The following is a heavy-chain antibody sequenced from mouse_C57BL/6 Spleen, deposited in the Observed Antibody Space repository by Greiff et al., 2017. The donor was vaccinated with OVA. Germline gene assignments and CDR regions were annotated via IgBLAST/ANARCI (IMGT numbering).Heavy chain of an antibody. Sequence: VQRVESGAELVRPGASVTLSCKASGYTFTDYEMHWVKQTPVHGLEWIGAIDPETGGTAYNQKFKGKAILTADKSSSTAYMELRSLTSEDSAVYYCTLYYSNYGFAYWGQGTLVTVSA. D-gene: IGHD2-5*01. CDR3: TLYYSNYGFAY. J-gene: IGHJ3*01. CDR2: IDPETGGT. V-gene: IGHV1-15*01. CDR1: GYTFTDYE.